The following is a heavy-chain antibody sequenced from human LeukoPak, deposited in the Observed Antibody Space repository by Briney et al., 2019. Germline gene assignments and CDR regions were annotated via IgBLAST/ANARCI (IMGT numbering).Heavy chain of an antibody. CDR2: ISGSGGST. CDR1: GFTFSSYA. Sequence: PGGSLRLSCEASGFTFSSYAMSWVRQAPGKGLEWVSAISGSGGSTYYADSVKGRFTISRDTSKNTLYLQMNSLRAEDTAVYYCARGSYEGWFDPWGQGTLVTVSS. J-gene: IGHJ5*02. D-gene: IGHD1-26*01. CDR3: ARGSYEGWFDP. V-gene: IGHV3-23*01.